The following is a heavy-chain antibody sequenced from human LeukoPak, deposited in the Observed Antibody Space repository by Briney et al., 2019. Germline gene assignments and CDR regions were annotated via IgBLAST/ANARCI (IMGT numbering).Heavy chain of an antibody. CDR3: AKHSHDGSAPYYEVQLDY. CDR1: GFTFSSYS. Sequence: PGGSLRLSCAASGFTFSSYSMNWVRQAPGKGLEWVSAISGSGGSTYYADSVKGRFTISRDNSKNTLYLQMNSLRAEDTAIYYCAKHSHDGSAPYYEVQLDYWGQGTLVTVSS. D-gene: IGHD3-22*01. J-gene: IGHJ4*02. CDR2: ISGSGGST. V-gene: IGHV3-23*01.